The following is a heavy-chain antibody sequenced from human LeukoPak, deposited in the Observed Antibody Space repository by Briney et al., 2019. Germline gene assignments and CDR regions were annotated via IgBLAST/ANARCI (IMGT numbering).Heavy chain of an antibody. J-gene: IGHJ6*02. Sequence: ASVKVSCKASGYTFISYGISWVRQAPGQGLEWMGWISGYNGNTKYAQNVQGRVTMTKDTSTSTAYMELTSLRSDDTAVYYCARDYDVILAAGNGMDVWGQGTTVAVSS. CDR3: ARDYDVILAAGNGMDV. V-gene: IGHV1-18*01. D-gene: IGHD3-3*01. CDR2: ISGYNGNT. CDR1: GYTFISYG.